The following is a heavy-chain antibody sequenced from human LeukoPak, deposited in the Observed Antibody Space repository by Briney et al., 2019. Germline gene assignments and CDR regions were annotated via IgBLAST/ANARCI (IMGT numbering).Heavy chain of an antibody. J-gene: IGHJ3*02. CDR3: ARDEIREVGVVITVAFDI. CDR2: TNPSGGST. Sequence: ASVKVSCKASGYTFTSYYIHWVRQAPGQGLEWMGITNPSGGSTSYAQKFQGRVTMIRDTSTSTVYMELSSLRSEDTAVYYCARDEIREVGVVITVAFDIWGQGTMVTVSS. D-gene: IGHD3-3*01. V-gene: IGHV1-46*01. CDR1: GYTFTSYY.